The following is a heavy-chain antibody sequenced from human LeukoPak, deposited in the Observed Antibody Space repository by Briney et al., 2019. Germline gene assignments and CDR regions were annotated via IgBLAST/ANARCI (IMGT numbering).Heavy chain of an antibody. J-gene: IGHJ6*03. CDR2: IPYDGSNK. D-gene: IGHD3-10*01. V-gene: IGHV3-30*02. CDR3: AKGVGGSANYYYMDV. Sequence: PGGSLRLSCAASGFAFSRYGMHWVRQAPGKGLEWVAFIPYDGSNKYYADSVKGRFTISKDNSKNTLYLQMNSLRPEDTAVYYCAKGVGGSANYYYMDVWGKGITVTVSS. CDR1: GFAFSRYG.